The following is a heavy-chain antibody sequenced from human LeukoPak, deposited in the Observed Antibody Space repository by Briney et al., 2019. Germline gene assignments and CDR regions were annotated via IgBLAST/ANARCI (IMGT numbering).Heavy chain of an antibody. V-gene: IGHV3-64*04. J-gene: IGHJ4*02. CDR3: ASSRHSGSYYK. CDR2: ISSDGLKT. CDR1: GFTFKTYS. Sequence: GGSLRLSCSASGFTFKTYSLHWVRQAPGKGLDYVSGISSDGLKTYYADSVKGRFTISRHNSKNTLYLQMNSLRAEDTAVYYCASSRHSGSYYKWGQGTLVTVSS. D-gene: IGHD1-26*01.